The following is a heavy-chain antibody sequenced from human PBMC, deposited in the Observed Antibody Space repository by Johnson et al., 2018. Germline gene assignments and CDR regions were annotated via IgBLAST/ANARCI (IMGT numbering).Heavy chain of an antibody. V-gene: IGHV3-21*01. J-gene: IGHJ3*02. CDR3: ARGPLEAFDI. CDR2: ISASSTYI. CDR1: GFTFSSHS. D-gene: IGHD5-24*01. Sequence: VQLVESGGGLVKPGGSLRLSCAASGFTFSSHSMNWVRQAPGKGLEWVSSISASSTYIYYADSLKGRFTISRDNAKNSVYLQVNSLRAEDTAVYYCARGPLEAFDIWGQGTMVTVSS.